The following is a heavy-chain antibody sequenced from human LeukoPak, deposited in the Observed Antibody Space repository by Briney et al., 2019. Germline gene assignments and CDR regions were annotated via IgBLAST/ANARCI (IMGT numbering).Heavy chain of an antibody. Sequence: GGSLRLSCAASGLTFSSYGMSWVRQAPGKGLEWVSGISGSGGSTYYADSVKGRFTISRDNSKNTLYLQMNSLRAEDTAVYYCASAGPLRYLDWSPGIWGQGTLVTVSS. CDR1: GLTFSSYG. CDR3: ASAGPLRYLDWSPGI. V-gene: IGHV3-23*01. CDR2: ISGSGGST. J-gene: IGHJ4*02. D-gene: IGHD3-9*01.